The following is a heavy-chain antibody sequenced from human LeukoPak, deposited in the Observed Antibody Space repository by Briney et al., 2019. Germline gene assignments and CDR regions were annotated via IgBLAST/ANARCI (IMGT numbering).Heavy chain of an antibody. J-gene: IGHJ4*02. CDR1: GYTLTELS. D-gene: IGHD1-26*01. CDR2: INPSGGST. Sequence: ASVKVSCKVSGYTLTELSMHWVRQAPGQGLEWMGIINPSGGSTSYAQKFQGRVTMTRDTSTSTVYMELSSLRSEDTAVYYCARDQVGATLSYFDYWGQGTLVTVSS. V-gene: IGHV1-46*01. CDR3: ARDQVGATLSYFDY.